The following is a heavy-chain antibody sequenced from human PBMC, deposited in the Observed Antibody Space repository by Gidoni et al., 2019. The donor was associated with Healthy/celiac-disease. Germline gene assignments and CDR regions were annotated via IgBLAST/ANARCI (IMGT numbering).Heavy chain of an antibody. V-gene: IGHV1-69*01. J-gene: IGHJ4*02. CDR2: IIPIFGTA. CDR3: ARDGRGGAGYFDY. Sequence: PGQGLEWMGGIIPIFGTANYAQKFQGRVTITADESTSTAYMELSSLRSEDTAVYYCARDGRGGAGYFDYWGQGTLVTVSS. D-gene: IGHD2-15*01.